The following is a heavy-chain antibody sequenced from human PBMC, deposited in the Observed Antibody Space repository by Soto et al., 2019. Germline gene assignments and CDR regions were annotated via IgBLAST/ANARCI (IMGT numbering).Heavy chain of an antibody. J-gene: IGHJ5*02. CDR1: GGSISSSSYY. V-gene: IGHV4-39*01. CDR3: ARHTIHSPRPKWFDP. Sequence: SETLSLTCSVSGGSISSSSYYWGWIRQPPGKGLEWIGSIYYSGNTYYNPSLTSRFTISGDTSKNQFSLKLTSVTAADTAVYYCARHTIHSPRPKWFDPWGQGTLVTVSS. CDR2: IYYSGNT. D-gene: IGHD3-9*01.